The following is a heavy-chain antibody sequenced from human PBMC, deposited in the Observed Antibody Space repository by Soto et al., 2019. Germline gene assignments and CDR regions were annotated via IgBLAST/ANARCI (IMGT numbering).Heavy chain of an antibody. D-gene: IGHD2-2*01. Sequence: EVQLLESGGGLVQPGGSLRLSCAASGFTFSSYAMSWVRQAPGKGLEWVSAISGSGGSTYYADSVKGRFTISRDNAKNPLYLQINSLRAEDTAVDYCAKDRYCSSTSCYDVYAFDIWCQGTMVTVSS. CDR3: AKDRYCSSTSCYDVYAFDI. V-gene: IGHV3-23*01. J-gene: IGHJ3*02. CDR1: GFTFSSYA. CDR2: ISGSGGST.